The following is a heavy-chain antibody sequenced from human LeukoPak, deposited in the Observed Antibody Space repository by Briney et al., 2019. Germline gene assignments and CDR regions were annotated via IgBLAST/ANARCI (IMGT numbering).Heavy chain of an antibody. J-gene: IGHJ4*02. CDR2: IYSDST. D-gene: IGHD1-26*01. CDR1: GFTVSSNS. CDR3: ARDEPSGSVVDY. Sequence: GGSLRLSCTVSGFTVSSNSMSWVRQAPGRGLEWVSFIYSDSTHYSDSVKGRFTISRDNSENTLYLQMNSLRAEDTAVYYCARDEPSGSVVDYWGQGALVTVSS. V-gene: IGHV3-53*01.